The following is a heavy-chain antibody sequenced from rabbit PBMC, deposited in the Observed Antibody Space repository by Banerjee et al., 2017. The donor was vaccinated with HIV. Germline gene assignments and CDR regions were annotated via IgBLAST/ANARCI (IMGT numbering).Heavy chain of an antibody. V-gene: IGHV1S40*01. CDR1: GFSFSSSYY. CDR2: IYGGSSGST. J-gene: IGHJ4*01. Sequence: QSVEESGGRLVNPDESLTLTCKASGFSFSSSYYMCWVRQAPGKGLEWIACIYGGSSGSTYYASWAKGRFTITRSTSLNTVTLQLNSLTAADTATYFCARAGGFERYSNLWGPGTLVTVS. D-gene: IGHD1-1*01. CDR3: ARAGGFERYSNL.